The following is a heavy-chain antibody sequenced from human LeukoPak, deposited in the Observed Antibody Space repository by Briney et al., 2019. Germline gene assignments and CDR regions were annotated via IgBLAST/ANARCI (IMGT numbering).Heavy chain of an antibody. V-gene: IGHV1-69*04. CDR2: ISPIIGIV. D-gene: IGHD5-12*01. Sequence: SVKVSCKASGGTFSRYAISWVRQVPGQGLEWMGRISPIIGIVNYAQKFQGRVTITADKSTSTAYMELSSLRSEDTAVSYCARVPRGYTPNANYYYYGMDGWGQGTTVTVSS. CDR3: ARVPRGYTPNANYYYYGMDG. J-gene: IGHJ6*02. CDR1: GGTFSRYA.